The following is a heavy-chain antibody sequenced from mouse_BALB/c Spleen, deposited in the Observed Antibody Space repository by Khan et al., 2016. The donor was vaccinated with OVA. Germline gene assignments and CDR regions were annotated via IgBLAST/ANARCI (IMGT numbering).Heavy chain of an antibody. D-gene: IGHD1-1*01. CDR1: GYTFINYW. Sequence: LQQSGPDLVKPGASVKISCKASGYTFINYWILWVKQRPGQGLEWIGYINPSTGYTEYNQNFKDKATLTADKSSSTAYMQLSSLTSEDSAVYYCARRGLRWDFDYWGQGTTLTVSS. V-gene: IGHV1S26*01. CDR2: INPSTGYT. J-gene: IGHJ2*01. CDR3: ARRGLRWDFDY.